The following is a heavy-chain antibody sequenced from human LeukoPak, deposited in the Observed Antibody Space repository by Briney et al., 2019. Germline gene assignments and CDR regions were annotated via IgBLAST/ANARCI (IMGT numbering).Heavy chain of an antibody. J-gene: IGHJ4*02. CDR2: IYPGDSDT. D-gene: IGHD2-2*01. Sequence: GESLKISCKGSGYRFTSYWIGWVRQMPGKGLEWMGIIYPGDSDTRYSPSFQGQVTISADKSISTAYLQWSSLKASDTAMYYCARLQLGYCSSTSCPLDYWGQGTLVTVSS. CDR1: GYRFTSYW. V-gene: IGHV5-51*01. CDR3: ARLQLGYCSSTSCPLDY.